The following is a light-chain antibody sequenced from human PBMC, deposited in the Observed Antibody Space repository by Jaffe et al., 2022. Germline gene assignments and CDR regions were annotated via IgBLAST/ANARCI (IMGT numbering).Light chain of an antibody. CDR2: GAS. V-gene: IGKV3-20*01. Sequence: EIVLTQSPGTLSLSPGERATLSCRASQTVSSSYLVWYQLKPGQAPRILIYGASSRATGIPDRFSGSGSGTDFTLTISRLEPEDFAVYYCQQYGSSPITFGQGTRLEIK. CDR3: QQYGSSPIT. J-gene: IGKJ5*01. CDR1: QTVSSSY.